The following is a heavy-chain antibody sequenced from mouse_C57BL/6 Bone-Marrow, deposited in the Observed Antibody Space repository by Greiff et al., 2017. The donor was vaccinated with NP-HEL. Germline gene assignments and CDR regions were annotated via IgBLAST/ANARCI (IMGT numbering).Heavy chain of an antibody. D-gene: IGHD2-4*01. Sequence: EVQLQQSGPGLVKPSQSLSLTCSVTGYSITSGYYWNWIRQFPGNKLEWMGYISYDGSNNYNPSLKNRISITRDTSKNQFFLKLNSVTTEDTATYYCARSCDYPFADWGQGTLVTVAA. V-gene: IGHV3-6*01. CDR2: ISYDGSN. J-gene: IGHJ3*01. CDR3: ARSCDYPFAD. CDR1: GYSITSGYY.